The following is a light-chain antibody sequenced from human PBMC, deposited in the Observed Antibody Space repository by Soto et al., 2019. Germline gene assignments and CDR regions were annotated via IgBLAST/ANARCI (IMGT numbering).Light chain of an antibody. V-gene: IGKV3-20*01. CDR2: DAS. CDR3: QQCGDSPVT. J-gene: IGKJ1*01. Sequence: EIVLTQSPGSLSLSPGERATLSCRASQSVNFYLAWYQQKPGQAPRLLISDASSRATDVPDRFSGSGSGTDFSLTISRLEPEDFAVYYCQQCGDSPVTFGQGTKVDIK. CDR1: QSVNFY.